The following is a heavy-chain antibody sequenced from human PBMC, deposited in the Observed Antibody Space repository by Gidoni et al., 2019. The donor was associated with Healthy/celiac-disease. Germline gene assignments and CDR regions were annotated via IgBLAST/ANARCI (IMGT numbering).Heavy chain of an antibody. Sequence: VQLVKSGAEGMKPGAAVTGSCKASGYNFTSYYMHWVRPAPGQGLECMGIINPRGGSTSYAQKFQGRFTMTRDTSTSTVYMELSSLRSEDTAVYYCASVLLWFGELYPYWGQRTLVTVSS. V-gene: IGHV1-46*01. CDR1: GYNFTSYY. J-gene: IGHJ4*02. CDR3: ASVLLWFGELYPY. CDR2: INPRGGST. D-gene: IGHD3-10*01.